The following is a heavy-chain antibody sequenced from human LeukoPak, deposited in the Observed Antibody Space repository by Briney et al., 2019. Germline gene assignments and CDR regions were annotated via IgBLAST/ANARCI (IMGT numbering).Heavy chain of an antibody. Sequence: SETLSLTCAVYGGSFSGYYWSWIRQPPGKGLEWIGEINHSGSTNYNPSLKSRVTISVDTSKNQFSLKLSSVTAADTAVYYCARQGQWPPRKGPFDYWGQGTLVTVSS. V-gene: IGHV4-34*01. CDR3: ARQGQWPPRKGPFDY. CDR1: GGSFSGYY. CDR2: INHSGST. J-gene: IGHJ4*02. D-gene: IGHD6-19*01.